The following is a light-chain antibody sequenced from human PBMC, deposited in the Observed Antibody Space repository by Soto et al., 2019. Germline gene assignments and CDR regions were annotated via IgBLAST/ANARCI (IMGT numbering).Light chain of an antibody. CDR2: AAS. V-gene: IGKV1D-12*01. CDR1: QGISSW. J-gene: IGKJ4*01. Sequence: DIQMTQSPSSASASVGDRVTSTCRSSQGISSWLGWYQQKPGKAPKLLIYAASSLQSGVPSRFIGSGSGTDFTLTISSLQTADFATYYWHQANSFPYTFGGGTKVEIK. CDR3: HQANSFPYT.